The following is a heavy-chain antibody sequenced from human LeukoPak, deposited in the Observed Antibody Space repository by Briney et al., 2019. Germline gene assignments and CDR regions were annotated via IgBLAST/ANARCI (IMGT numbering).Heavy chain of an antibody. D-gene: IGHD6-19*01. CDR1: GGSFSGYY. CDR2: INHSGST. V-gene: IGHV4-34*01. CDR3: ARYSSGWYQYNYFDY. Sequence: SEALSLTCAVYGGSFSGYYWSWIRQPPGKGLEWIGEINHSGSTNYNPSLKSRVTISVDTSKNQFSLKLSSVTAADTAVYYCARYSSGWYQYNYFDYWGQGTLVTVSS. J-gene: IGHJ4*02.